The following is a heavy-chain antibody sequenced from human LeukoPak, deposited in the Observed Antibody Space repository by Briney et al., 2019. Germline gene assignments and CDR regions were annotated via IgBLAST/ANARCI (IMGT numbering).Heavy chain of an antibody. CDR2: IYYSGST. CDR1: GGSISSYY. CDR3: ARDPSDYDNAFDI. V-gene: IGHV4-59*01. J-gene: IGHJ3*02. D-gene: IGHD3-22*01. Sequence: SETLSLTCTVSGGSISSYYWSWIRQPPGKGLEWIGYIYYSGSTNYNPSLKSRVTISVDTSKNQFSLKLSSVTAADTAVYYCARDPSDYDNAFDIWGQGTMVTVSS.